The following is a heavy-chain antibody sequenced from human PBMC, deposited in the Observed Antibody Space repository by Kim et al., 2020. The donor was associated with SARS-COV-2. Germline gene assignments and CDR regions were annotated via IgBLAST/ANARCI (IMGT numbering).Heavy chain of an antibody. CDR3: ASILPGSIAALDY. V-gene: IGHV3-23*01. Sequence: YADSVKGRFTISRDNSKNTLYLQMNSLRAEDTAVYYCASILPGSIAALDYWGQGTLVTVSS. J-gene: IGHJ4*02. D-gene: IGHD6-6*01.